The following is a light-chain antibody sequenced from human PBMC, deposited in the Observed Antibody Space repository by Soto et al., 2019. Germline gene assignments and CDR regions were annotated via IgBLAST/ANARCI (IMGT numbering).Light chain of an antibody. Sequence: QSVLTQPPSVSGAPGQRVTISCTGSSSNIGAGYDVHWYQQLPGTAPKLLIYGNNNRPSGVPDRFSGSKSGTSASLAITGLQAEDEADYYCQSYDSSLSGYVFGGGTKGTVL. V-gene: IGLV1-40*01. CDR3: QSYDSSLSGYV. CDR1: SSNIGAGYD. CDR2: GNN. J-gene: IGLJ2*01.